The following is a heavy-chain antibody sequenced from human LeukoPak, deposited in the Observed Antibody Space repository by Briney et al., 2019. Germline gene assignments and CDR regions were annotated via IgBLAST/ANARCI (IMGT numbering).Heavy chain of an antibody. J-gene: IGHJ4*02. CDR2: ISGSGGST. V-gene: IGHV3-23*01. CDR3: AKRGIAVAGFDY. Sequence: GGSLRLSCSASGFTFTNYVMSWVRQAPGKGLEWVSAISGSGGSTYYADSVKGRFTISRDNSKNTLYLQMNSLRAEDTAVYYCAKRGIAVAGFDYWGQGTLVTVSS. CDR1: GFTFTNYV. D-gene: IGHD6-19*01.